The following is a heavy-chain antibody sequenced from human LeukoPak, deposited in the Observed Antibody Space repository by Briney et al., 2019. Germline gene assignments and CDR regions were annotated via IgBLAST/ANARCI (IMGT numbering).Heavy chain of an antibody. V-gene: IGHV4-31*03. J-gene: IGHJ5*02. CDR3: ARDKGYSYGYWFDP. CDR1: GGSISSGGYY. D-gene: IGHD5-18*01. Sequence: TLSLTCTVSGGSISSGGYYWSWIRQHPGKGLEWIGYIYYSGSTYYNPSLKSRVTISVDTSKDQFSLKLSSVTAADTAVYYCARDKGYSYGYWFDPWGQGTLVTVSS. CDR2: IYYSGST.